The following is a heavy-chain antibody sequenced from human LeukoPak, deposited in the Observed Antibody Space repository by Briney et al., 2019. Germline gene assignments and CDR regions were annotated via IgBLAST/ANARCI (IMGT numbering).Heavy chain of an antibody. J-gene: IGHJ4*02. CDR1: GGTFSSYA. V-gene: IGHV1-69*05. CDR2: IIPIFGTA. D-gene: IGHD3-22*01. CDR3: ARGGEYDSSGYHFDY. Sequence: SVKVSCKATGGTFSSYAISWVRQAPGQGLEWMGGIIPIFGTANYAQKFQGRVTITTDESTSTAYMELSSLRSEDTAVYYCARGGEYDSSGYHFDYWGQGTLVTVSS.